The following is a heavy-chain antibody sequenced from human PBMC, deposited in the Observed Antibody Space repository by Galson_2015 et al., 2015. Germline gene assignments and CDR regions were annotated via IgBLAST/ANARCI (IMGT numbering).Heavy chain of an antibody. V-gene: IGHV3-15*01. Sequence: SLRLSCAASGFTFSDAWMSWVRQAPGKGLEWVGRIKSKTDGGTTDYAAPVKGRFTISRDDSKNTLYLRVNSLKTEDTAVYYCTRDSNGGSDSWGQGTLVNVSS. CDR3: TRDSNGGSDS. D-gene: IGHD2-15*01. CDR2: IKSKTDGGTT. J-gene: IGHJ5*01. CDR1: GFTFSDAW.